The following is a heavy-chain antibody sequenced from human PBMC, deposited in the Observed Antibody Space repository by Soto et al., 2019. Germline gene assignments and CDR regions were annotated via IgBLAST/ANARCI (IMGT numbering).Heavy chain of an antibody. CDR1: GFTFSSYG. J-gene: IGHJ4*02. CDR3: ARGYGSGSYYVYYFDY. Sequence: GGSLRLSCAASGFTFSSYGMHWVRQAPGKGLEWVAVIWYDGSNKYYADSVKGRFTISRDNSKNTLYLQMNSLRAEDTAVYYCARGYGSGSYYVYYFDYWGQGTLVTVSS. CDR2: IWYDGSNK. D-gene: IGHD3-10*01. V-gene: IGHV3-33*01.